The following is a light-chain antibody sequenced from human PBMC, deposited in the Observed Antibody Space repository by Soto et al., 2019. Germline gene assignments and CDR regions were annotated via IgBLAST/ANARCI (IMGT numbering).Light chain of an antibody. Sequence: SALTQPPSASGSPGQSVTISCTGTSSDVGGYGYVSWYQQHPGKAPKLLIYEVTKRPSGIPDRFSGSRSGNTASLTVSGLQAEDEAAYYCSSYAVSNNLLFGGGTKLTVL. J-gene: IGLJ2*01. V-gene: IGLV2-8*01. CDR1: SSDVGGYGY. CDR2: EVT. CDR3: SSYAVSNNLL.